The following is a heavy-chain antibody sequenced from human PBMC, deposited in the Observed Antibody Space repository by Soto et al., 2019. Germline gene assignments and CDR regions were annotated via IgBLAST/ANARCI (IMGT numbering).Heavy chain of an antibody. J-gene: IGHJ6*02. D-gene: IGHD6-19*01. CDR3: ARFEGSGWYGNYYYGMDV. Sequence: TLSLTCTVSGGSISSYYWSWIRQPPGKGLEWIGYIYYSGSTNYNPSLKSRVTISVDTSKNQFSLKLSSVTAADTAVYYCARFEGSGWYGNYYYGMDVWGQGTTVTVS. V-gene: IGHV4-59*01. CDR1: GGSISSYY. CDR2: IYYSGST.